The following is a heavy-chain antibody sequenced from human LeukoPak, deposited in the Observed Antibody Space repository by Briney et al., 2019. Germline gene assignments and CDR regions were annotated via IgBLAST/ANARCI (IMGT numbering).Heavy chain of an antibody. CDR1: GFTFSSYW. D-gene: IGHD4-4*01. CDR2: INQDGSEK. Sequence: GGSLRLSCAASGFTFSSYWMSWVRQAPGKGLEWVANINQDGSEKSYVDSVKGRFTISRDNAKNSLYLQMNSLRAEDTAVYYCARLWYSNYEGTDAFDIWGQGTMVTVSS. J-gene: IGHJ3*02. V-gene: IGHV3-7*01. CDR3: ARLWYSNYEGTDAFDI.